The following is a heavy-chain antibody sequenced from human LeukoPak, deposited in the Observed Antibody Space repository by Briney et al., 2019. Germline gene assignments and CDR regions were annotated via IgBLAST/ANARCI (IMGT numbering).Heavy chain of an antibody. CDR1: GFTFSSYS. J-gene: IGHJ4*02. CDR3: AKKGHYDCSGYLYYFDY. Sequence: SGGSLRLSRAASGFTFSSYSMNWVRQAPGKGLEWVSYIGSGSTTIHYADSVKGRFTISRDNAKTSLYLQMNTLRGEDTAVYYCAKKGHYDCSGYLYYFDYWGQGTLVTVSS. CDR2: IGSGSTTI. V-gene: IGHV3-48*04. D-gene: IGHD3-22*01.